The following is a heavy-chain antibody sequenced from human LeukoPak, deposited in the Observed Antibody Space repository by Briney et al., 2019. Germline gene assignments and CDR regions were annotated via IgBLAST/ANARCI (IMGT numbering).Heavy chain of an antibody. Sequence: KPSETLSLTCTVSGGSISSGGYYWSWIRQHPGKGLERIGYIYHSGSTYYNPSLKSRVTISVDTSKNQFSLKLSSVTAADTAVYYCAREEVGAINYWGQGTLVTVSS. CDR1: GGSISSGGYY. J-gene: IGHJ4*02. CDR2: IYHSGST. D-gene: IGHD1-26*01. V-gene: IGHV4-31*03. CDR3: AREEVGAINY.